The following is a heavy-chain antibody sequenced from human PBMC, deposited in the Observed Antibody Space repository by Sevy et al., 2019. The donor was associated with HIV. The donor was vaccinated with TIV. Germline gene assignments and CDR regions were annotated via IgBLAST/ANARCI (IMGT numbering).Heavy chain of an antibody. V-gene: IGHV4-31*03. CDR3: ARGRPDSDYCSSTSCYYEWFDP. D-gene: IGHD2-2*01. Sequence: SETLSLTCTVSGGSISSGGHYWSWIRQHPGKGLEWIGYIYYSGSTYYNPSLKSRVTISVDTSKNQFSLKLSSVTAADTAVYYCARGRPDSDYCSSTSCYYEWFDPWGQGTLVTVSS. CDR2: IYYSGST. J-gene: IGHJ5*02. CDR1: GGSISSGGHY.